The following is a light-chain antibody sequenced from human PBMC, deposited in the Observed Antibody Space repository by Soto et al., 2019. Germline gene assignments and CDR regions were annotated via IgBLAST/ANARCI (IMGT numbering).Light chain of an antibody. CDR1: SSDVGGYNY. V-gene: IGLV2-14*03. Sequence: QSALTQPASVSGSPGQSITISCTGTSSDVGGYNYVSWYQQHPGQAPKLMIYDVSNRPSGVSNRFSGSKSGNTASLTISGLQAEDEADYYCNSFRSSSTLYVFGTGTKLTVL. CDR2: DVS. J-gene: IGLJ1*01. CDR3: NSFRSSSTLYV.